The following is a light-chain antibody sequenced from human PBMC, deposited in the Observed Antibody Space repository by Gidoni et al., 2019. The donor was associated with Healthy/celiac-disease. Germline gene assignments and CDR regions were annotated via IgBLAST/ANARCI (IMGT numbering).Light chain of an antibody. Sequence: SYVLTQPPPVSWASGQTARITCGGNNIGSKSVHWYQQKPGQAPVLVVYDDSDRPSGIPERFSGSNSGNTATLTISRVEAGDEADYYCQVWDSSSDPFYVFGTGTKITVL. CDR2: DDS. J-gene: IGLJ1*01. CDR3: QVWDSSSDPFYV. CDR1: NIGSKS. V-gene: IGLV3-21*02.